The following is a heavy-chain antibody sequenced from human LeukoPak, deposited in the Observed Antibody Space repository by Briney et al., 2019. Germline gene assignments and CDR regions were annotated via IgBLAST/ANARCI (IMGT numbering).Heavy chain of an antibody. CDR2: INPSGGST. V-gene: IGHV1-46*01. J-gene: IGHJ4*02. CDR3: ARASGTYVGRQQVAYFDY. D-gene: IGHD6-13*01. Sequence: ASVKVSCKASGYTFTSYYMHWVRQAPGQGLEWMGIINPSGGSTTYAQEFQGRVTMTRDTSPSTVYMEVSSLRSEDTAVYYCARASGTYVGRQQVAYFDYWGQGTLVTVSS. CDR1: GYTFTSYY.